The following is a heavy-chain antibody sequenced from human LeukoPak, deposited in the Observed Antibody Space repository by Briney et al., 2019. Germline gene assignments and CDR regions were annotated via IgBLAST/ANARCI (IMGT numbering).Heavy chain of an antibody. J-gene: IGHJ4*02. CDR2: IYQRGRA. V-gene: IGHV4-30-2*01. CDR3: ARGTPDFDS. CDR1: GGSISSGGFS. Sequence: PSETLSLTCAVSGGSISSGGFSWNWIRQPPGKGLEGIGFIYQRGRATYNPSLKSRVNISVDRSKNQFSVEMNSVTAADTAVYFCARGTPDFDSWGQGTLVTVSS.